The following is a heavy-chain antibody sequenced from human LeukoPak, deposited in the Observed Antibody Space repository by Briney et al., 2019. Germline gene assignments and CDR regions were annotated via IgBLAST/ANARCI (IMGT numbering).Heavy chain of an antibody. CDR2: ISYDGSNK. V-gene: IGHV3-30*18. Sequence: PGGSLRLSCAASGFTFSSYGMHWVRQAPGKGLEWVAVISYDGSNKYYADSVKGRFTISRDNSKNTLYLQMNSLRAEDTAVYYCAKDGVMSGYDILTYWGQGTLVTVSS. CDR3: AKDGVMSGYDILTY. J-gene: IGHJ4*02. CDR1: GFTFSSYG. D-gene: IGHD3-9*01.